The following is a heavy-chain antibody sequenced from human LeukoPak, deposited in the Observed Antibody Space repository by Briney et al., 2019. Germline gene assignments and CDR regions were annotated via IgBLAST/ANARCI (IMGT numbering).Heavy chain of an antibody. V-gene: IGHV3-74*01. D-gene: IGHD4-23*01. Sequence: GGSLRLSCAASGFIFSGYNMNWVRQAPGKGLVWVSRIASDGSSTTYADSVKGRFSISRDNAKNTLYLQMNSLRVEDTAVYYCARGRPHGNDYWGQGTLVTVSS. J-gene: IGHJ4*02. CDR2: IASDGSST. CDR3: ARGRPHGNDY. CDR1: GFIFSGYN.